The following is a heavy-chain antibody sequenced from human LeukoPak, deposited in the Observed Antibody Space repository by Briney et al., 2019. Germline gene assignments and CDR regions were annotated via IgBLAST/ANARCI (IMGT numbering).Heavy chain of an antibody. CDR2: IKQDGSEK. J-gene: IGHJ6*03. CDR1: GFTFSSYW. D-gene: IGHD3-9*01. CDR3: ARDQSGYYPYYYYYMDV. V-gene: IGHV3-7*01. Sequence: QPGGSLRLSCAASGFTFSSYWMSWVRQAPGKGLEWVANIKQDGSEKYYVDSVKGRFTISRDNAKNSLYLQMNSLRAEDTAVYYCARDQSGYYPYYYYYMDVWGKGTTATVSS.